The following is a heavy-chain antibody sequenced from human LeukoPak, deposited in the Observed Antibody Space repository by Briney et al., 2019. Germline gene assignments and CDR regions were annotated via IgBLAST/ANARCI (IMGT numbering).Heavy chain of an antibody. CDR3: ARRVAAAAPYYFDY. V-gene: IGHV3-33*01. D-gene: IGHD6-13*01. CDR1: GFTFSNFG. J-gene: IGHJ4*02. Sequence: GGSLRLSCAASGFTFSNFGMHWVRQAPAKGLEWVALIWYDGSNKYYADSVKGRFTISRDNSKNTLFLQMNSLRAEDTAVYYCARRVAAAAPYYFDYWGQGTLVTVSS. CDR2: IWYDGSNK.